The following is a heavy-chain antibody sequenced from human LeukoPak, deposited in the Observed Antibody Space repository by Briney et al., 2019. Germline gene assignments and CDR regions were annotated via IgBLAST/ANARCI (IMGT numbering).Heavy chain of an antibody. CDR2: IKQDGSEK. V-gene: IGHV3-7*01. Sequence: QSGGSLRLSCVTSGFVFHDHGMAWVRQAPGKGLEWVANIKQDGSEKYYVDSVKGRFTISRDNAKNSLYLQMNSLRAEDTAVYYCARVHQPAPAPNFDYWGQGTLVTVSS. CDR3: ARVHQPAPAPNFDY. D-gene: IGHD2-2*01. J-gene: IGHJ4*02. CDR1: GFVFHDHG.